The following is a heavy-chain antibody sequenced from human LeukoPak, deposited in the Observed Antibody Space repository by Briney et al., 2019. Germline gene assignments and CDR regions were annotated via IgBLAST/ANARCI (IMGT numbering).Heavy chain of an antibody. CDR1: GGSLSGYY. Sequence: PSETLSLTCAVYGGSLSGYYWSWIRQPPRKGLGWIGGINHSGSTNYNPSLKSRVTISVDTSKNQFSLKLSSVTAADTAVYYCARQTGSGLFILPGGQGTLVIVSS. J-gene: IGHJ4*02. D-gene: IGHD3/OR15-3a*01. CDR3: ARQTGSGLFILP. CDR2: INHSGST. V-gene: IGHV4-34*01.